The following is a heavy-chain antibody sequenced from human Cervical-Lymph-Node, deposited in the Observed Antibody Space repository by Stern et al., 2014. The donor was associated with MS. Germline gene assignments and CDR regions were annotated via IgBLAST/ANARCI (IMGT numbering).Heavy chain of an antibody. Sequence: DQLVQSGGGLVKPGGSLRLSCTAPGFTFADSWITWVRQAPGKGLEWVGRIKSKADGGTAEYAAPVKGRFIMSGDDSETTVFLEMSGLRTEDTAVYYCCTTYTDWGQGTLVTVSS. CDR2: IKSKADGGTA. CDR1: GFTFADSW. J-gene: IGHJ4*02. D-gene: IGHD2-2*02. V-gene: IGHV3-15*01. CDR3: CTTYTD.